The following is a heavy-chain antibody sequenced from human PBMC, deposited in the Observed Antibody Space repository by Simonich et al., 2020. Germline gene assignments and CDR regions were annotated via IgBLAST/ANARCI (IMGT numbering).Heavy chain of an antibody. CDR2: ISNEGSNK. Sequence: QVQLVESGGGVVQPGRSLRLSCAASGFTFSSYAMHWVRQAPGKGLEGVAVISNEGSNKYYADSVKGRFTISRDNSKNTLYLQMNSLRAEDTAVYYCARAIAAAGTPFDYWGQGTLVTVSS. D-gene: IGHD6-13*01. J-gene: IGHJ4*02. CDR3: ARAIAAAGTPFDY. CDR1: GFTFSSYA. V-gene: IGHV3-30*07.